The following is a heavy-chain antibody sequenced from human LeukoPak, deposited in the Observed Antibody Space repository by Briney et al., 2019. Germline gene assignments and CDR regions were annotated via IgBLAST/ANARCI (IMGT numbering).Heavy chain of an antibody. D-gene: IGHD2-2*01. CDR1: GFTFSDYY. J-gene: IGHJ4*02. Sequence: PGGSLRLSCAASGFTFSDYYMSWIRQAPGKGLEWVSYISSSSSYTNYADSVKGRFTISRDNAKNSLYLQMNSLRAEDTAVYYCAKARVYQLLLFDYWGQGTLVTVSS. V-gene: IGHV3-11*06. CDR3: AKARVYQLLLFDY. CDR2: ISSSSSYT.